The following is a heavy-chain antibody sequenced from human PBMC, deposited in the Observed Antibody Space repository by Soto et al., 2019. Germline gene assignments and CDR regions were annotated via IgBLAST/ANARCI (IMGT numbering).Heavy chain of an antibody. CDR1: GYTFTSYG. V-gene: IGHV1-18*01. CDR3: ARAKHGDYLVY. D-gene: IGHD4-17*01. CDR2: ISAYHGNT. J-gene: IGHJ4*02. Sequence: QVQLVQSGAEVKKPGASVKVSCKASGYTFTSYGISWLRQAPGQGLEGRGWISAYHGNTNYAQKLQGRVTMTTDTSPSTASMELMSLRSDDTAVYYCARAKHGDYLVYWGKGTLVTVSS.